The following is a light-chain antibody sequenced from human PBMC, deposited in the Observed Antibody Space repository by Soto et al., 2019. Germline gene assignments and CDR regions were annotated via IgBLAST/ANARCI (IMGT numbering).Light chain of an antibody. CDR3: QSYDTSRFGLM. CDR2: SNN. CDR1: SSNIGSNT. V-gene: IGLV1-44*01. J-gene: IGLJ3*02. Sequence: QSVLTQPPSASGTPGQRVTISCSGSSSNIGSNTVNWYQQLPGTAPKLLIYSNNQRPSGVPDRFSGSKSGTSASLAISGLQSEDEADYYCQSYDTSRFGLMFGGGTKLTVL.